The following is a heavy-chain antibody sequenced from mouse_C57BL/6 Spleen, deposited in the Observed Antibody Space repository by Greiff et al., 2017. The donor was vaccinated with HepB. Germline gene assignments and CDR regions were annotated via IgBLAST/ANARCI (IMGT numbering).Heavy chain of an antibody. CDR1: GFTFSSYA. J-gene: IGHJ4*01. CDR2: ISDGGSYT. V-gene: IGHV5-4*03. Sequence: EVKVEESGGGLVKPGGSLKLSCAASGFTFSSYAMSWVRQTPEKRLEWVATISDGGSYTYYPDNVKGRFTISRDNAKNNLYLQMSHLKSEDTAMYYCARSTVVALYYYAMDYWGQGTSVTVSS. CDR3: ARSTVVALYYYAMDY. D-gene: IGHD1-1*01.